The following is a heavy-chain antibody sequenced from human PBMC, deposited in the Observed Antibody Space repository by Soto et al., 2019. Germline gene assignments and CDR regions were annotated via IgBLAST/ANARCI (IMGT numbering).Heavy chain of an antibody. V-gene: IGHV3-7*04. D-gene: IGHD1-26*01. CDR1: GFTFSSHW. Sequence: EVHLVESGGDLVQPGGSLRLSCVASGFTFSSHWMTWVRQAPGKGLEWVVNIKEDGSDIYYADSVKGRFTISRDNAKKSLYLQMNSLRAEDTAVYYCGRDSGTFHIDYWGQGTLVTVSS. CDR2: IKEDGSDI. CDR3: GRDSGTFHIDY. J-gene: IGHJ4*02.